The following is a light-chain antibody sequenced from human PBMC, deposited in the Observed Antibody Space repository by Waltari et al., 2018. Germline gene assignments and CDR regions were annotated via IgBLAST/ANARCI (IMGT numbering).Light chain of an antibody. CDR1: ALPKKY. Sequence: SDELTQPPSVSVSPGKTARITCSGDALPKKYAHWYQQKSGQAPVVVIYEDNKRPSDIPERFSGSSSGTMATLTISGAQVEDEADYYCYSTDSSGLGVFGTGTKVTVL. CDR2: EDN. J-gene: IGLJ1*01. CDR3: YSTDSSGLGV. V-gene: IGLV3-10*01.